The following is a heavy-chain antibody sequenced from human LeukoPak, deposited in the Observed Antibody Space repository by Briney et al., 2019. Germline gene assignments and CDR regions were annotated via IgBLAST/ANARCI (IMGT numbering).Heavy chain of an antibody. Sequence: PGGSLRLSCAASGFTFSDYYMSWIRQAPGKGLEWVSYISSSGSTIYYADSVKGRFTISRDNAKNSLYLQMNSLRAEDTAVYYCAREDQVYYYDSSDYYYSYYFDYWGQGTLVTVSS. CDR3: AREDQVYYYDSSDYYYSYYFDY. CDR1: GFTFSDYY. CDR2: ISSSGSTI. V-gene: IGHV3-11*04. D-gene: IGHD3-22*01. J-gene: IGHJ4*02.